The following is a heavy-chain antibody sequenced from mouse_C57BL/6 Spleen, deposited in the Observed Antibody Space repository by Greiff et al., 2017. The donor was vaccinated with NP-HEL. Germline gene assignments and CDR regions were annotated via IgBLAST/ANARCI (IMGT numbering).Heavy chain of an antibody. CDR3: ARHEDLPSYYGSPFAY. J-gene: IGHJ3*01. CDR1: GYTFTEYP. V-gene: IGHV1-62-2*01. CDR2: FYPGSGSI. D-gene: IGHD1-1*01. Sequence: QVQLKQSGAELVKPGASVQLSCKASGYTFTEYPIHWVKQRSGQGLEWIGWFYPGSGSIKYNEKFKDKATLTADKSSSTVYMELSRLTSEDSAVYFCARHEDLPSYYGSPFAYWGQGTLVTVSA.